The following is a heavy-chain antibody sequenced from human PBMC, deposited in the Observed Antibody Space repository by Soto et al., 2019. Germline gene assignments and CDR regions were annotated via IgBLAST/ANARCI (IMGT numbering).Heavy chain of an antibody. Sequence: QVQLQESGPGLAETLSLTCTVSGVSITSGDYYWNWIRQPPGKGLEWIGSIYYGGNTYYNPSLKSRVTISLDTSTNQFSLKLTYVTAADTAVYYCASFGVASMNWFDPWGQGTLVTVSS. CDR1: GVSITSGDYY. D-gene: IGHD3-3*01. J-gene: IGHJ5*02. V-gene: IGHV4-30-4*01. CDR2: IYYGGNT. CDR3: ASFGVASMNWFDP.